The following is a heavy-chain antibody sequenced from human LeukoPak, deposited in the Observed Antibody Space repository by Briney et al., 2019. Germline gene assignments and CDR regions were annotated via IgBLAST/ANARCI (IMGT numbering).Heavy chain of an antibody. Sequence: GGSLRLSCAAAGFTFTNYWMSWVRQAPGKGLEWVANISPGGSGKYYVASVKGRFTISRDNAKNSLYLQMNSLRAEDTALYYCAKGRRGATRYYFDYWGQGTLVTVSS. V-gene: IGHV3-7*03. CDR3: AKGRRGATRYYFDY. D-gene: IGHD1-26*01. J-gene: IGHJ4*02. CDR1: GFTFTNYW. CDR2: ISPGGSGK.